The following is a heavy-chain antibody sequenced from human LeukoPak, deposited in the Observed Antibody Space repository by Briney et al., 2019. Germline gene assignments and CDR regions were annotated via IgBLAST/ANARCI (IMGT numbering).Heavy chain of an antibody. Sequence: SGPALVKPTQTLTLTCTFSGFSLTTSGMCVSWIRQPPGKILEWLARIDWDDDKYYNTSLKTRLTISKDTSKNQVVLTMTNMDPADTATYYCARRTYGSGSYNYWGQGTLVTVSS. V-gene: IGHV2-70*11. J-gene: IGHJ4*02. D-gene: IGHD3-10*01. CDR2: IDWDDDK. CDR3: ARRTYGSGSYNY. CDR1: GFSLTTSGMC.